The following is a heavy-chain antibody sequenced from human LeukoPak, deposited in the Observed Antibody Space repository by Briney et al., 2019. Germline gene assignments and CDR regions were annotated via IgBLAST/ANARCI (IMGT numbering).Heavy chain of an antibody. Sequence: GGSLRLSCAASGFTFSSYAMHWVRQTPGKGLEYVSAISSNGGSTYYANSVKGRFTISRDNSKNTLYLQMGSLRAEDMAVYYCARDWRSAPWYFDYWGQGTLVTVSS. CDR2: ISSNGGST. CDR1: GFTFSSYA. CDR3: ARDWRSAPWYFDY. D-gene: IGHD6-19*01. J-gene: IGHJ4*02. V-gene: IGHV3-64*01.